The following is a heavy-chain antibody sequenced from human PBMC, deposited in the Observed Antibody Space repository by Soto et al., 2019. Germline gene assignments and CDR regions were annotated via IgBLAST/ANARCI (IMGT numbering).Heavy chain of an antibody. J-gene: IGHJ5*02. D-gene: IGHD3-9*01. CDR3: ASGGLRDFDWLSPSRFDP. V-gene: IGHV1-69*06. CDR1: GGTFSSYA. CDR2: IIPIFGTA. Sequence: QVQLVQSGAEVKKPGSSVKVSCKASGGTFSSYAISWVRQAPGQGLEWMGGIIPIFGTANYAQKFQGRVTITADKSTSTAYMELSSMRSEDTAVYYCASGGLRDFDWLSPSRFDPWGQGTLVTVSS.